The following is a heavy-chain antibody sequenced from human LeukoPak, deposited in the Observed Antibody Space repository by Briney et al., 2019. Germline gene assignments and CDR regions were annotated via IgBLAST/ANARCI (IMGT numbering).Heavy chain of an antibody. D-gene: IGHD2-15*01. CDR1: GFTFSNAW. Sequence: GESLRLSCAASGFTFSNAWMSWVRQAPGKGLEWVGRIKSKTDGGTTDYAAPVKGRFTISRDDSKNTLYLQMNSLKTEDTAVYYCTTGLDIVVVVAAVGVDYWGQGTLVTVSS. CDR3: TTGLDIVVVVAAVGVDY. J-gene: IGHJ4*02. V-gene: IGHV3-15*01. CDR2: IKSKTDGGTT.